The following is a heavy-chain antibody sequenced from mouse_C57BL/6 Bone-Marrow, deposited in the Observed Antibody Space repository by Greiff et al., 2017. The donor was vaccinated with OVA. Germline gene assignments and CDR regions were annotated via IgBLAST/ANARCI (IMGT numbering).Heavy chain of an antibody. CDR2: IYPRSGNT. CDR3: AREGYKGFAY. J-gene: IGHJ3*01. CDR1: GYTFTRYG. Sequence: QVQLQQSGAELARPGASVKLSCKASGYTFTRYGISWVKQRTGQGLEWIGEIYPRSGNTYYNEKFKGKATLTADKSSSTAYMELRSLTSEDSAVYFCAREGYKGFAYWGQGTLVTVSA. V-gene: IGHV1-81*01. D-gene: IGHD2-2*01.